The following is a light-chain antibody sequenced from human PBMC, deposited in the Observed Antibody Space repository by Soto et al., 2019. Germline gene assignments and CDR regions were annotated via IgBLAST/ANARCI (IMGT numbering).Light chain of an antibody. V-gene: IGLV1-44*01. CDR2: SDN. J-gene: IGLJ3*02. CDR3: AAWDDSLNGFTWV. Sequence: QSVLTQPPSASGTPGQRVTISCSGSSSNIETNTVNWYKQLPGMSPKLLIHSDNQRPSGVPDRFSGAKSGTSASLAIRWLQPEDEADYDCAAWDDSLNGFTWVFGGGTKLTVL. CDR1: SSNIETNT.